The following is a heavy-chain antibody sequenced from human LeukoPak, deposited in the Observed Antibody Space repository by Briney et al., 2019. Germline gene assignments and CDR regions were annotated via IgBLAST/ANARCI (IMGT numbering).Heavy chain of an antibody. J-gene: IGHJ4*02. CDR3: ARLPIGYTVTFDY. CDR1: GFTFSSYA. D-gene: IGHD4-17*01. Sequence: PGGSLRLSCAASGFTFSSYAMHWVRQAPGKGLEWVAVISYDGSNKYYADSVKGRFTISRDNSKNTLYLQMNSLRAEDTAVYYCARLPIGYTVTFDYWGQGTLITVSS. CDR2: ISYDGSNK. V-gene: IGHV3-30-3*01.